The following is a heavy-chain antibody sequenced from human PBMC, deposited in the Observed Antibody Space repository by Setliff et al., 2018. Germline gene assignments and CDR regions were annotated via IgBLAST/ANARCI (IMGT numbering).Heavy chain of an antibody. J-gene: IGHJ6*02. CDR1: GFTFRSFW. CDR3: ARDGGMGMVKGYYYGLDA. D-gene: IGHD5-18*01. Sequence: GGSLRLSCAASGFTFRSFWMGWVRQAPGKGLEYVANLNQEGSAKYYVDSVKGRFTISRDNAKNSLYLQMNSLRVEDTAVYYCARDGGMGMVKGYYYGLDAWGPGTSVTVSS. V-gene: IGHV3-7*01. CDR2: LNQEGSAK.